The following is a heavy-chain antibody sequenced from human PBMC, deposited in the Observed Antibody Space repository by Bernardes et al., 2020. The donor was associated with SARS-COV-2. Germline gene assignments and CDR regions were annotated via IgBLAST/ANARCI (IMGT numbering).Heavy chain of an antibody. CDR3: ARHSFWSGYYSYMDV. CDR2: IYPDDSET. J-gene: IGHJ6*02. Sequence: GESLKISCKASGHSLSNKWIGWVRQMPGKGLEWMGVIYPDDSETRYSPSFQGQVTISADRSISTAYLQWSSLKASDTAIYYCARHSFWSGYYSYMDVWGQGTTVTVSS. D-gene: IGHD3-3*01. V-gene: IGHV5-51*01. CDR1: GHSLSNKW.